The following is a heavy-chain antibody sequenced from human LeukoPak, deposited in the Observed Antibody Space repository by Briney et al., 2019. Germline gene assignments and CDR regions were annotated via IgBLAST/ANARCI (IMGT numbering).Heavy chain of an antibody. CDR3: AKSPYRGGSSWTEFDY. CDR1: GFTFSSYG. CDR2: ISYDGSDK. J-gene: IGHJ4*02. V-gene: IGHV3-30*18. D-gene: IGHD6-13*01. Sequence: GRSLRLSCAASGFTFSSYGMHWVRQAPGKGLEWVAVISYDGSDKYYADSVKGRFTISRDSSKNMVHLQMDSLRDEDTAVYYCAKSPYRGGSSWTEFDYWGQGTLVTVSS.